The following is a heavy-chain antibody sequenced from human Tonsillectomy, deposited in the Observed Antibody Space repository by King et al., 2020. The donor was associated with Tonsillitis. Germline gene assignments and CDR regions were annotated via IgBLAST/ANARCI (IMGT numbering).Heavy chain of an antibody. Sequence: VQLVESGGGVVQPGRSLTLSCAASGFTFSNYGMHWARQAPDKGLEWVALIWYDGSNPSYAESGKGRFSISRDNSKNTLYLQMNSLRAEDTAVDYCARFPGGTYYFQEWGQGTLVTVSS. CDR2: IWYDGSNP. CDR3: ARFPGGTYYFQE. D-gene: IGHD1-26*01. J-gene: IGHJ1*01. CDR1: GFTFSNYG. V-gene: IGHV3-33*08.